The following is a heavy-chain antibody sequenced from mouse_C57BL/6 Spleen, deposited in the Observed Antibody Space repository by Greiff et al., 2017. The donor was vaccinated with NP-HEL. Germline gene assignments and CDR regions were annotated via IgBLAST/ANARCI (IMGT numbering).Heavy chain of an antibody. CDR1: GYAFSSYW. D-gene: IGHD3-2*02. J-gene: IGHJ2*01. V-gene: IGHV1-80*01. CDR3: AKGGHTAQATGDY. Sequence: VQLQQSGAELVKPGASVKISCKASGYAFSSYWMNWVKQRPGKGLEWIGQIYPGDGDTNYNGKFKGKATLTADKSSSTAYMQLSSLTSEDSAVDFCAKGGHTAQATGDYWGQGTTLTVSS. CDR2: IYPGDGDT.